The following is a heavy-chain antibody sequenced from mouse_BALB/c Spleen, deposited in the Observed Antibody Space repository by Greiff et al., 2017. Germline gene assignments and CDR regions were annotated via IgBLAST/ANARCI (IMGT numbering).Heavy chain of an antibody. V-gene: IGHV5-6-4*01. D-gene: IGHD1-1*01. CDR3: TRITTVLDY. CDR2: ISSGGSYT. Sequence: EVKLMESGGGLVKPGGSLKLSCAASGFTFSRYTMSWVRQTPEKRLEWVATISSGGSYTYYPDSVKGRFTISRDNAKNTLYLQMSSLKSEDTAMYYCTRITTVLDYWGQGTSVTVSS. CDR1: GFTFSRYT. J-gene: IGHJ4*01.